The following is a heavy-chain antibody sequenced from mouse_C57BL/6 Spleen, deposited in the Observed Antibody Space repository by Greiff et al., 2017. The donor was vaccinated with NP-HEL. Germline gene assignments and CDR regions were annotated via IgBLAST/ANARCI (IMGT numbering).Heavy chain of an antibody. CDR3: AREGYYDYDDWYFDV. CDR1: GYAFSSSW. Sequence: QVQLQQSGPELVKPGASVKISCKASGYAFSSSWMNWVKQRPGKGLEWIGRIYPGDGDTNYNGKFKGKATLTADKSSSTAYMQLSSLTSEDSAVYFCAREGYYDYDDWYFDVWGTGTTVTVSS. D-gene: IGHD2-4*01. CDR2: IYPGDGDT. V-gene: IGHV1-82*01. J-gene: IGHJ1*03.